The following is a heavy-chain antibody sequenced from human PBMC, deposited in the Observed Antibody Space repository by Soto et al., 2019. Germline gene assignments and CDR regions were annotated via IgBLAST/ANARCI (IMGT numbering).Heavy chain of an antibody. CDR2: ISYDGSNK. Sequence: QVQLVESGGGVVQPGRSLRLSCAASGFTFSSYGMHWVRQAPGKGLEWVAVISYDGSNKYYADSVKGRFTISRDNSKNTLYLQMNSLRAEDTAVYYCASGIAVAGTSFDYWGQGTLVTVSS. J-gene: IGHJ4*02. D-gene: IGHD6-19*01. V-gene: IGHV3-30*03. CDR1: GFTFSSYG. CDR3: ASGIAVAGTSFDY.